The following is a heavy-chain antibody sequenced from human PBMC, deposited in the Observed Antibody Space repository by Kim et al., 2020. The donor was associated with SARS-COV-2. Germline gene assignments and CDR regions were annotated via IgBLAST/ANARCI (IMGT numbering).Heavy chain of an antibody. CDR2: ISTSGNTI. CDR1: GFTFSHFY. V-gene: IGHV3-11*01. CDR3: ARELPRGGLDV. Sequence: GGSLRLSCAASGFTFSHFYMTWVRQAPGRGLEWVSYISTSGNTIFYADSVKGRFTISRDNADHSLYLQMNSLRAEDTGIYFCARELPRGGLDVWGQGTTVTVSS. J-gene: IGHJ6*02. D-gene: IGHD3-10*01.